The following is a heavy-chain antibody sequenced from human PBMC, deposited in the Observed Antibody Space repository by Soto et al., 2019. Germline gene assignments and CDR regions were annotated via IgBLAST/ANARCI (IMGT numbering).Heavy chain of an antibody. CDR3: ARGVAGSGFDL. CDR2: TYYRSNWRH. CDR1: GDSVSSNTAA. J-gene: IGHJ4*02. Sequence: QTLSLTSAISGDSVSSNTAACNLIRSSPSRGLEWLGRTYYRSNWRHDYAVSVKSRITVNPDTSKNHFSLQLNSVTPDDTAVYYCARGVAGSGFDLWGQGTLVTVSS. V-gene: IGHV6-1*01. D-gene: IGHD6-19*01.